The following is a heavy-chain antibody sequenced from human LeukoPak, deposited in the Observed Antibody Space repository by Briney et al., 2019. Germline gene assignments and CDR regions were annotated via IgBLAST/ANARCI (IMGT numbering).Heavy chain of an antibody. CDR3: AKFGGTRDYYYYMDV. D-gene: IGHD3-16*01. CDR2: IRYDGSNK. CDR1: GFTFSSYA. V-gene: IGHV3-30*02. Sequence: QPGGSLRLSCAASGFTFSSYAMHWVRQASGKGLELVAFIRYDGSNKYYADSVKGRFTISRDNSKNTLYLQMNSLRAEDTAVYYCAKFGGTRDYYYYMDVWGKGTTVTVSS. J-gene: IGHJ6*03.